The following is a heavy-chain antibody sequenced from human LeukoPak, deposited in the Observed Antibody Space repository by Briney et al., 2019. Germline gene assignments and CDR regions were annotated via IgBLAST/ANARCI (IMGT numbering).Heavy chain of an antibody. CDR2: IIPIFGTA. V-gene: IGHV1-69*01. D-gene: IGHD3-22*01. J-gene: IGHJ3*02. CDR3: ARDRSPMIVVVITGNAFDI. Sequence: GASVKASCKASGGTFSSYAISWVRQAPGQGLEWMGGIIPIFGTANYAQKFQGRVTITADESTSTAYMELSSLRSEDTAVYYCARDRSPMIVVVITGNAFDIWGQGTMVTVSS. CDR1: GGTFSSYA.